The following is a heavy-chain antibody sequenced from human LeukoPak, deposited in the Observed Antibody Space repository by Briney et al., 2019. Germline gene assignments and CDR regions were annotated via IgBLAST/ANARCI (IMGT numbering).Heavy chain of an antibody. J-gene: IGHJ6*02. D-gene: IGHD3-16*01. CDR1: GGSISNNY. CDR2: IHYSGST. Sequence: SETLSLTCTVSGGSISNNYWSWIRQAPGKGLEWIAYIHYSGSTNYNPSLKSRVTISVDTSKNQFSLKVSSVTAADTAVYYRARQLGYGMDVWGQGTTVTVSS. CDR3: ARQLGYGMDV. V-gene: IGHV4-59*08.